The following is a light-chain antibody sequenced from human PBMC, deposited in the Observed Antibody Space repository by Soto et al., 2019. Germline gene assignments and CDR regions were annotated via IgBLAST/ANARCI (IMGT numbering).Light chain of an antibody. CDR1: PRLFDSDDGNTY. CDR2: AAS. V-gene: IGKV2-40*01. J-gene: IGKJ4*01. CDR3: QQSNSSPPT. Sequence: DIVMTQTPLSLPVTPGGPAPISCRSCPRLFDSDDGNTYLNWYQHKPGQAPNLLIYAASTLQAGVPSRFRGSGSGTDFTLTISSLQPEDFATYFCQQSNSSPPTFGGGTKVDIK.